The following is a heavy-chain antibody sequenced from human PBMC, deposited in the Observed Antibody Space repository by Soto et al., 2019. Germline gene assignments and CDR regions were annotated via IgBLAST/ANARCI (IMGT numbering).Heavy chain of an antibody. Sequence: QVQLVQSGAEVKKPGSSVKVSCKASGGTFSSYAISWVRQAPGQGLEWKGGIIPIFGTANYAQKFQGRVTITADESTSTAYMELSSLRSEDTAVYYCARLYYYDSSGYYPSRYFDYWGQGTLVTVSS. D-gene: IGHD3-22*01. V-gene: IGHV1-69*01. CDR3: ARLYYYDSSGYYPSRYFDY. CDR1: GGTFSSYA. J-gene: IGHJ4*02. CDR2: IIPIFGTA.